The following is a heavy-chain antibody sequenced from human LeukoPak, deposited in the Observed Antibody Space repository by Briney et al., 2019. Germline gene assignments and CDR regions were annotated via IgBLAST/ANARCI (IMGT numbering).Heavy chain of an antibody. Sequence: GGSLRLSCAASGFTFNRFWMNWVRQAPGKGLEWVANINQDGSEKCYVHSVKGRFTISRDNARNSLHLQLNSLRAEDTAVYYCARDHVEPGVILDYWGQGTLVTVSS. CDR2: INQDGSEK. J-gene: IGHJ4*02. D-gene: IGHD1-14*01. V-gene: IGHV3-7*05. CDR3: ARDHVEPGVILDY. CDR1: GFTFNRFW.